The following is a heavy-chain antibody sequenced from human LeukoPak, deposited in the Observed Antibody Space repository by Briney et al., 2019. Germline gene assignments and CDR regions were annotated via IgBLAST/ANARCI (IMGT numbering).Heavy chain of an antibody. V-gene: IGHV1-18*01. CDR1: GYTFTSYG. J-gene: IGHJ4*02. Sequence: SVKVSCKASGYTFTSYGISWVRQAPGQGLEWMGWISANNGNTNYAQKLQGRVTMTTDTSTSTAYMELRSLRSDDTAVYYCARVRRRYYYDSSGYYFDYWGQGTLVTVSS. CDR2: ISANNGNT. D-gene: IGHD3-22*01. CDR3: ARVRRRYYYDSSGYYFDY.